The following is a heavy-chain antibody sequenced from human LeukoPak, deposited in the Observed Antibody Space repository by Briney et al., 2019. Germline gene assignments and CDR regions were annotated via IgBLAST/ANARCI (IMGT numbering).Heavy chain of an antibody. V-gene: IGHV4-34*01. CDR3: ARGENSSSSVALNWFNP. CDR2: INHSGST. CDR1: GGSFSGYY. J-gene: IGHJ5*02. Sequence: PSETLSLTCAVYGGSFSGYYWSWIRQPPGKGLEWIGEINHSGSTNYNPSLKSRVTISVDTSKNQFSLKLSSVTAADTAVYYCARGENSSSSVALNWFNPWGQGTLVTVSS. D-gene: IGHD6-6*01.